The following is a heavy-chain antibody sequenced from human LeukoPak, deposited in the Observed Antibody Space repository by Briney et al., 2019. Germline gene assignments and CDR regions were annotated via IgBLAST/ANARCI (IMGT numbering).Heavy chain of an antibody. V-gene: IGHV3-30*03. CDR2: ISYDGSNK. CDR3: ASADYYDSSGYYFYYYYYGMDV. J-gene: IGHJ6*02. Sequence: PGGSLRLSCAASGFTFSSYGMHWVRQAPGKGLEWVAVISYDGSNKYYADSVKGRFTISRDNSKNTLYLQMNSLRAEDTAVYYCASADYYDSSGYYFYYYYYGMDVWGQGTTVTVSS. D-gene: IGHD3-22*01. CDR1: GFTFSSYG.